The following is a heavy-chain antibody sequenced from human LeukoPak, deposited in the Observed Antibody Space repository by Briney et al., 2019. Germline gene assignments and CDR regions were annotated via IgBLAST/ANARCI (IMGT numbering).Heavy chain of an antibody. V-gene: IGHV3-21*01. CDR3: ARDRPTGASRLFVVQ. CDR1: GFTFSSYS. J-gene: IGHJ4*02. Sequence: GGSLRLSCAASGFTFSSYSMNWVRQAPGKGLEWVSSISSSSSYIYYADSVKGRFTISRDNAKNSLYLQMNSLRAEDTAVYYCARDRPTGASRLFVVQWGQGTLATVSS. CDR2: ISSSSSYI. D-gene: IGHD3-3*01.